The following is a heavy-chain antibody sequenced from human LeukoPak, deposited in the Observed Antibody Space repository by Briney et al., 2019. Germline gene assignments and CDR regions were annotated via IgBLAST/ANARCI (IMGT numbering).Heavy chain of an antibody. J-gene: IGHJ4*02. V-gene: IGHV3-7*03. CDR1: GFSFSSYW. CDR2: VKQDGSEK. CDR3: AKTFGYSYGLYYFDY. D-gene: IGHD5-18*01. Sequence: GGSLRLSCAASGFSFSSYWMSWVRQAPGKGLEWVGNVKQDGSEKYYVDSVKGRFTISRDNAKNSLYLQMNSLRAEDTAVYYCAKTFGYSYGLYYFDYWGQGTLVTVSS.